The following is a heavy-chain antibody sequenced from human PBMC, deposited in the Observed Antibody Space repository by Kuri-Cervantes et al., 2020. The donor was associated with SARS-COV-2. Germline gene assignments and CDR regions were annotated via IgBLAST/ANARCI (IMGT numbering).Heavy chain of an antibody. CDR3: AKDMESGGSYSTFDY. CDR1: XFTFDYYA. V-gene: IGHV3-9*01. D-gene: IGHD2-15*01. Sequence: SLKIXXAAXXFTFDYYAMHXVRQAXGXXXEWXXXISXXSGSIGYADSVXGRFTXXRDNAXXXLYLQMNSLRAEDTALYYCAKDMESGGSYSTFDYWGQGTLVTVSS. J-gene: IGHJ4*02. CDR2: ISXXSGSI.